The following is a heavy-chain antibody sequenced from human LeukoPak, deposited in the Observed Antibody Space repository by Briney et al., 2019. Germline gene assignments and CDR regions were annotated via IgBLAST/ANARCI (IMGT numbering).Heavy chain of an antibody. J-gene: IGHJ4*02. CDR3: ARGSYIISSGYYRPFDN. D-gene: IGHD3-3*01. CDR2: IYTSGST. Sequence: PSETLSLTCTVSGGSISSGSYYWSWIRQPAGKGLEWIGRIYTSGSTTYNSSLKSRVTISVDTSKNQFSLKLSSVTAADTATYFCARGSYIISSGYYRPFDNWGQGIRVIVSS. CDR1: GGSISSGSYY. V-gene: IGHV4-61*02.